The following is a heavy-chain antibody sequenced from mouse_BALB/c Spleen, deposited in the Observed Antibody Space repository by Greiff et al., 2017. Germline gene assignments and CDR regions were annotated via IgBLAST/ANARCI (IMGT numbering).Heavy chain of an antibody. Sequence: EVKLMESGPGLVKPSQSLSLTCTVTGYSITSDYAWNWIRQFPGNKLEWMGYISYSGSTSYNPSLKSRISITRDTSKNQFFLQLNSVTTEDTATYYCARFYYRYGWYYFDYWGQGTTLTVSS. D-gene: IGHD2-14*01. CDR1: GYSITSDYA. CDR3: ARFYYRYGWYYFDY. V-gene: IGHV3-2*02. J-gene: IGHJ2*01. CDR2: ISYSGST.